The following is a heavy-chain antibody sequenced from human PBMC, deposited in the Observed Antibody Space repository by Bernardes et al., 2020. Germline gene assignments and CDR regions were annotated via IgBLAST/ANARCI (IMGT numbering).Heavy chain of an antibody. J-gene: IGHJ5*02. V-gene: IGHV4-59*01. CDR1: GGSISSYY. CDR2: IYYSGST. CDR3: ARAARPVVVVAAPNWFDP. D-gene: IGHD2-15*01. Sequence: SETLSLTCTVSGGSISSYYWSWIRQPPGKGLEWIGYIYYSGSTNYNPSLKSRVTISVDTSKNQFSLKLSSVTAADTAVYYCARAARPVVVVAAPNWFDPWGQGTLVTVSS.